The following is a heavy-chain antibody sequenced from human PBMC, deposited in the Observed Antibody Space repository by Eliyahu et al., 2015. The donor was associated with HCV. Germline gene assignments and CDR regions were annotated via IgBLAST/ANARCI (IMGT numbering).Heavy chain of an antibody. D-gene: IGHD2-2*01. CDR2: IYFSGTT. J-gene: IGHJ4*02. CDR3: VRHGVAADPTNFFDX. CDR1: GDSISSSGYY. Sequence: QLQLQESGPGLVKPSETLSLTCTVSGDSISSSGYYWGWIRQPPGKELEWIGTIYFSGTTYYNPSLKSRVTISALTSKNQVSLRLSSVTAADTAVYYCVRHGVAADPTNFFDXWGQGTLLTVSS. V-gene: IGHV4-39*01.